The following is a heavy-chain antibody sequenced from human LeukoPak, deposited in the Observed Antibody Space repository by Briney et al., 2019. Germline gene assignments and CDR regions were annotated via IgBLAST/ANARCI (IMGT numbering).Heavy chain of an antibody. CDR3: AKESQGYCSGGSCPFDY. V-gene: IGHV3-30*18. Sequence: GGSLRLSCAASGFTFSSYGMHWVRQAPGKGREWVVVISYDGSNKYYTDSVKGLFTISRENSKNTLYLQMNSLRAEDTAVYYCAKESQGYCSGGSCPFDYWGQGTLVTVSS. D-gene: IGHD2-15*01. J-gene: IGHJ4*02. CDR2: ISYDGSNK. CDR1: GFTFSSYG.